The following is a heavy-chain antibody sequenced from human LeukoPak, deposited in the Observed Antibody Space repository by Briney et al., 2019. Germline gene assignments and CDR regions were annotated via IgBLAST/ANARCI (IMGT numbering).Heavy chain of an antibody. J-gene: IGHJ3*02. CDR1: GDSVSSNSAA. V-gene: IGHV6-1*01. CDR2: TYYRSKWYN. Sequence: SQTLSLTCAISGDSVSSNSAAWNWIRQPPSRGLEWLGRTYYRSKWYNDYAVSVKSRITLNPDTSKNQFSLQLHSVTPEDTAVYYCAGFSTVADAFDIWGQGTMVTVSS. CDR3: AGFSTVADAFDI. D-gene: IGHD6-13*01.